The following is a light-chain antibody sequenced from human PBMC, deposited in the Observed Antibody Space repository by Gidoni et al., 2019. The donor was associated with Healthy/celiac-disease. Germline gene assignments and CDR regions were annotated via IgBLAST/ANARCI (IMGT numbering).Light chain of an antibody. CDR1: QSISSY. J-gene: IGKJ2*01. V-gene: IGKV1-39*01. Sequence: DIQMTQSPSSLSASVGDRVTITCRASQSISSYLNWYQQKPGKAPKLLIYAASSLQSGVPSRFSGSVSGTDFTLTISSLQPEDFATYYCQQSYSTPRKTFGQGTKLEIK. CDR3: QQSYSTPRKT. CDR2: AAS.